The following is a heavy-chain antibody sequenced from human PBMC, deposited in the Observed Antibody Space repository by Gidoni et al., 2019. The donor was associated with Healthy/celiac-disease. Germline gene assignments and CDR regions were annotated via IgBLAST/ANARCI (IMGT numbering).Heavy chain of an antibody. D-gene: IGHD6-19*01. CDR1: GCTCSSYA. CDR2: ISGSGGST. CDR3: AKGELAVAGKGWFDP. V-gene: IGHV3-23*01. J-gene: IGHJ5*02. Sequence: EVQLLESGGGLVQPGGSLRLSCAASGCTCSSYAMSWVRQAPGKGLGWVSAISGSGGSTYYADSVKGRFTISRDNSKNTLYLQMNSLRAEDTAVYYCAKGELAVAGKGWFDPWGQGTLVTVSS.